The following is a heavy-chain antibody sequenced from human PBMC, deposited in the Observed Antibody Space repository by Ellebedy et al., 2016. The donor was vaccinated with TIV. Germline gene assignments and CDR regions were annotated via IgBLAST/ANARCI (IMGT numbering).Heavy chain of an antibody. V-gene: IGHV4-39*02. Sequence: GSLRLSXTVSGGSISSGGYYWSWIRQPPGKGLEWIGSIYYSGSTYYNPSLKSRVTISVDTSKNQFSLKLSSVTAADTAVYYCARDKGTVDSGNYYYYGMDVWGQGTTVTVSS. D-gene: IGHD4-23*01. CDR3: ARDKGTVDSGNYYYYGMDV. CDR2: IYYSGST. J-gene: IGHJ6*02. CDR1: GGSISSGGYY.